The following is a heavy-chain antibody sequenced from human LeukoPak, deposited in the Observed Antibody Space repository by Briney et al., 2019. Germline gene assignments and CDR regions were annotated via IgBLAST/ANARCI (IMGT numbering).Heavy chain of an antibody. CDR1: RFTFDDYG. Sequence: GGSLRLSCTASRFTFDDYGMTWFRQAPGKGLEWVGSIRGEAFDGTTEYAASVKGRFTISRDDSETIAYLQMNSLKTEDTAVYYCTRDKSIQLWFGYYYYMDVWGKGTTVTVSS. D-gene: IGHD5-18*01. CDR2: IRGEAFDGTT. J-gene: IGHJ6*03. CDR3: TRDKSIQLWFGYYYYMDV. V-gene: IGHV3-49*03.